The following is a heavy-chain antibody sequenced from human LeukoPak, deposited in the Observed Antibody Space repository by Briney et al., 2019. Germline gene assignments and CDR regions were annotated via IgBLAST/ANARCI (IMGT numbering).Heavy chain of an antibody. D-gene: IGHD4-17*01. CDR2: ISSSSSCI. CDR1: GFTFSSYS. CDR3: ARAPRGTVTHDY. J-gene: IGHJ4*02. V-gene: IGHV3-21*01. Sequence: GGSLRLSCAASGFTFSSYSMNWVRQAPGKGLEWVSSISSSSSCIYYADSVKGRFTISRDNAKNSLYLQMNSLRAEDTAVYYCARAPRGTVTHDYWGQGTLVTVSS.